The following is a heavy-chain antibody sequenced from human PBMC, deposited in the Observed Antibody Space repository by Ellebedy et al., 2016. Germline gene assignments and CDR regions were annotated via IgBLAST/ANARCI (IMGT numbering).Heavy chain of an antibody. CDR2: ISGSGGRT. V-gene: IGHV3-23*01. CDR1: GFTFSDYA. D-gene: IGHD6-13*01. CDR3: AKDRSTSRLYVVEDGFDM. J-gene: IGHJ3*02. Sequence: GESLKISCAASGFTFSDYAMSWVRQAPGKGLEWVSGISGSGGRTDYADSVKGRFTISRDNSKNTLYLQMNSLRADDTAVYYCAKDRSTSRLYVVEDGFDMWGQGTMVTVSS.